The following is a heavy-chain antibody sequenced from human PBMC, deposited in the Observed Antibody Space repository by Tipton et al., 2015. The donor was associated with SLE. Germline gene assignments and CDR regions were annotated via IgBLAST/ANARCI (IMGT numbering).Heavy chain of an antibody. D-gene: IGHD2-21*01. V-gene: IGHV6-1*01. CDR1: GDSVSSNSAA. CDR3: ARAKSVYCGGDCLEWFDP. CDR2: TFYRSKWYN. J-gene: IGHJ5*02. Sequence: PGLVKPSQTLSLICAISGDSVSSNSAAWNWIRQSPSRGLEWLGTTFYRSKWYNDYAVSVKSRITINPDTSKNQFSLQLNSVTAADTAVYYCARAKSVYCGGDCLEWFDPWGQGTLVTVSS.